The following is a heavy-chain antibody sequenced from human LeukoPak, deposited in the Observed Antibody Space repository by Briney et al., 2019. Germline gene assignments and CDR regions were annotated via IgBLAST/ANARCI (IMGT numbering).Heavy chain of an antibody. CDR3: ARVFGAMVRGVIARLSFDY. V-gene: IGHV3-33*01. CDR1: GFTFSSYG. J-gene: IGHJ4*02. CDR2: IWYDGSNK. D-gene: IGHD3-10*01. Sequence: PGGSLRLSCAASGFTFSSYGMHWVRQAPGKGLEWVAVIWYDGSNKYYADSVKGRFTISRDNSKNTLYLQMNSLRAEDTAVYYCARVFGAMVRGVIARLSFDYWGQGTLVTVSS.